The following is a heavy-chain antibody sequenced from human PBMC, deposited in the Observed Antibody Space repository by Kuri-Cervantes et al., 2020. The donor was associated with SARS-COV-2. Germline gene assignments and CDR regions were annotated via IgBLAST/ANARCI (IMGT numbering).Heavy chain of an antibody. CDR3: ARGPGLYSRKAYGMDV. D-gene: IGHD3-16*02. J-gene: IGHJ6*02. CDR1: GGSFSGYY. Sequence: GSLRLSFAVYGGSFSGYYWSWIRQPPGKGLEWIGEINHSGSTNYNPSLKSRVTISVDTSKNQFSLKLSSVTAADTAVYYCARGPGLYSRKAYGMDVWGQGTTVTVSS. CDR2: INHSGST. V-gene: IGHV4-34*01.